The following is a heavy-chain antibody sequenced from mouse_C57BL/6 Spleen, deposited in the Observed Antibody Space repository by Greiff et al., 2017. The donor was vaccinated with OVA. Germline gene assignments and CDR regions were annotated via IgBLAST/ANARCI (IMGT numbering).Heavy chain of an antibody. CDR3: TRGVTTVVAEDYAMDY. CDR2: ISSGGDYI. V-gene: IGHV5-9-1*02. Sequence: EVKLVESGEGLVKPGGSLKLSCAASGFTFSSYAMSWVRQTPEKRLEWVAYISSGGDYIYYADTVKGRFTISRDNARNTLYLQMSRLKSEDTAMYYCTRGVTTVVAEDYAMDYWGQGTSVTVSS. D-gene: IGHD1-1*01. CDR1: GFTFSSYA. J-gene: IGHJ4*01.